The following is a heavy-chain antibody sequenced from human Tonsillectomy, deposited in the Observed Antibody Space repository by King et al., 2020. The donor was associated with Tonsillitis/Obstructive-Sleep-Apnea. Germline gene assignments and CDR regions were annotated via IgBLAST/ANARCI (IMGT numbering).Heavy chain of an antibody. V-gene: IGHV4-34*01. Sequence: VQLQQWGAGLLKPSETLSLTCVVYGGSFSDYYWSWIRQPPGKGLEWIGEINHSGSTNYNPSLKSRVTISVDTSKNQFSLKLSSVTAADTAVYYCAGGDYDSGGYDYFPYYFDYWGQGTLVTVSS. CDR1: GGSFSDYY. J-gene: IGHJ4*02. CDR3: AGGDYDSGGYDYFPYYFDY. D-gene: IGHD3-22*01. CDR2: INHSGST.